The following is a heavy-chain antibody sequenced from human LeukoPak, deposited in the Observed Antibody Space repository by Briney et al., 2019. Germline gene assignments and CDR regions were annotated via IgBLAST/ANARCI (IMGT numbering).Heavy chain of an antibody. J-gene: IGHJ3*02. CDR2: ISSSGTTI. D-gene: IGHD3-3*01. CDR1: GFTFSDYY. V-gene: IGHV3-11*01. CDR3: AKDLRKRITIFGVVRPPHSDAFDI. Sequence: GGSLRLSCAASGFTFSDYYMSWIRQAPGKGLEWVSYISSSGTTIYYADSVKGRFTISRDNAKNSLYLQMNSLRAEDTAVYYCAKDLRKRITIFGVVRPPHSDAFDIWGQGTMVTVSS.